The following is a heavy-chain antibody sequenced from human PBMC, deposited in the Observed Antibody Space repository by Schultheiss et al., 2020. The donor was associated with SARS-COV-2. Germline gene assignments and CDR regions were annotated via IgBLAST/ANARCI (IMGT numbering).Heavy chain of an antibody. Sequence: ASVKVSCKASGGTFSSYAISWVRQAPGQGLEWMGWINPNSGNTGYAQKFQGRVTMTRNTSISTAYMELSSLRSEDTAVYYCARDVRAFGTVPYFDYWGQGTLVTVSS. CDR1: GGTFSSYA. V-gene: IGHV1-8*02. CDR3: ARDVRAFGTVPYFDY. CDR2: INPNSGNT. J-gene: IGHJ4*02. D-gene: IGHD3-16*01.